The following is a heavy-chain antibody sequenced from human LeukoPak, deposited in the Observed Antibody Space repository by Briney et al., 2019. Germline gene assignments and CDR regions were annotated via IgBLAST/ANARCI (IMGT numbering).Heavy chain of an antibody. Sequence: VASVKVSCKASGYRFTNYGISWVRQAPGQGLQWMGWISTYNTNTNYAQKLQGRVTMTTDTSTSTAYMELRSLRSDDTAVYYCARDESSGSYSPNLDYWGQGTLVTVSS. D-gene: IGHD1-26*01. CDR3: ARDESSGSYSPNLDY. CDR1: GYRFTNYG. V-gene: IGHV1-18*01. J-gene: IGHJ4*02. CDR2: ISTYNTNT.